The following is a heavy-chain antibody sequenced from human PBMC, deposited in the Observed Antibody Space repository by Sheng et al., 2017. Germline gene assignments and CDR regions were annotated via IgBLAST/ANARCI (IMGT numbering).Heavy chain of an antibody. CDR1: GGTFATYG. CDR2: IIPIFRTP. J-gene: IGHJ3*02. V-gene: IGHV1-69*13. CDR3: ARGPRDGHNLLAFDI. Sequence: QVQLVQSGAEVKKTRSSVKVSCKASGGTFATYGFSWLRQAPGQGLEWMGGIIPIFRTPSYAQNFQGRVTITADESTSTTYMELSSLRSEDTAMFYCARGPRDGHNLLAFDIWGQGTMVTVSS.